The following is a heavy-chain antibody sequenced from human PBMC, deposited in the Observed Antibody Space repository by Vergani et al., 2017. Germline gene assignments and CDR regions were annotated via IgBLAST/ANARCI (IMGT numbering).Heavy chain of an antibody. D-gene: IGHD3-16*01. V-gene: IGHV3-23*01. Sequence: EVQLLQSGGGVIQPGGSVRLSCAASGFTFSACPMTWVRQAPGKGLEWVSAISARYPSTYYADSVKGRFTISRDNSKNTLYLQMNSLRAEDTAVYYCARDHLRTQTKRAAKGGSYYYYYMDVWGKGTTVTVSS. CDR3: ARDHLRTQTKRAAKGGSYYYYYMDV. CDR2: ISARYPST. J-gene: IGHJ6*03. CDR1: GFTFSACP.